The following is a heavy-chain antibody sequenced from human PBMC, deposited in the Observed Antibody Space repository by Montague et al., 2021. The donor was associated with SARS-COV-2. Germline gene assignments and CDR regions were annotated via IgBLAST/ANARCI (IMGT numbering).Heavy chain of an antibody. D-gene: IGHD3-9*01. J-gene: IGHJ4*02. V-gene: IGHV4-59*01. CDR2: IYYSGST. CDR1: GGSISRYY. Sequence: SETLSLNCTVSGGSISRYYWNWIRQPPGKGLEWIAYIYYSGSTNXXPSLKSGVTISVDTSKNQFSLKLSSVTAADTAVYYCARSRENYNILTGYPYYFDYWGQGTLVTVSS. CDR3: ARSRENYNILTGYPYYFDY.